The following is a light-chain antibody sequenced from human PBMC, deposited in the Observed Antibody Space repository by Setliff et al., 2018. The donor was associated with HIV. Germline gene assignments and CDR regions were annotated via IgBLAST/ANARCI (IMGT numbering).Light chain of an antibody. V-gene: IGLV2-18*02. Sequence: QSALAQPPYVSGAPGQSVTISCTGSTSDIGHYNRVSWYQQPPGAAPKLIMYEVSHRPSGVPDRFSGSKSDSTASLTISGLQPEDEADYYCKSYAANSTPYLFGTGTKVTVL. CDR2: EVS. CDR1: TSDIGHYNR. J-gene: IGLJ1*01. CDR3: KSYAANSTPYL.